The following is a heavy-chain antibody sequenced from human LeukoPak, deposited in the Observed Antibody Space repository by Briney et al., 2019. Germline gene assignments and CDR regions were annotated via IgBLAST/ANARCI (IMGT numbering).Heavy chain of an antibody. J-gene: IGHJ4*02. Sequence: PSETLSLTCTVSGGSISSYYWSWIRQPPGKGLEWIGYIYYSGSTNYNPSLKSRVTISVDTSKNQFSLKLSSVTAADTAVYYCARWGEYSSSSGDYWGQGTLVTVSS. CDR1: GGSISSYY. CDR3: ARWGEYSSSSGDY. CDR2: IYYSGST. D-gene: IGHD6-6*01. V-gene: IGHV4-59*01.